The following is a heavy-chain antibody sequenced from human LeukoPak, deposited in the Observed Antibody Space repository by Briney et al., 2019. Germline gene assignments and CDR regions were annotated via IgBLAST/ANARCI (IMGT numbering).Heavy chain of an antibody. CDR1: GGSISSYY. J-gene: IGHJ5*02. D-gene: IGHD2-2*01. Sequence: PSETLSLACTVSGGSISSYYGSCVRQPPGKGLEWVGEIIHIVSTNYNPALKRRVTTPVDTSKKQFSLKLSSVPAAGTGAYYCASMGRYCSSPSCYRRFDPWGQGTLVTVSS. CDR3: ASMGRYCSSPSCYRRFDP. CDR2: IIHIVST. V-gene: IGHV4-34*12.